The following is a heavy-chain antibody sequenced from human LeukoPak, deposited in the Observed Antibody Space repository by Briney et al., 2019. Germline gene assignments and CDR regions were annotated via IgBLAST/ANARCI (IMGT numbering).Heavy chain of an antibody. Sequence: GGSLRLSCAASGFTFSSYAMHWVRQAPGKGLERVAVISYDGSNKYYADSVKGRFTISRDNSKNTLYLQINSLRAEDTAVYYCARRTNMVRGVKAFDYWGQGTLVTVSS. J-gene: IGHJ4*02. CDR2: ISYDGSNK. CDR3: ARRTNMVRGVKAFDY. CDR1: GFTFSSYA. V-gene: IGHV3-30*04. D-gene: IGHD3-10*01.